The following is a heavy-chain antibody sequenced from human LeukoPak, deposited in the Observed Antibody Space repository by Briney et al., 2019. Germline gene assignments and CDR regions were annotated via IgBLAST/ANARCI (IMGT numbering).Heavy chain of an antibody. CDR2: IWYDGSNK. CDR3: AGGSSGYFPVDY. Sequence: GRSLRLSCAASGFTFSSYGMHWVRQAPGKGLEWVAVIWYDGSNKYYADSVKGRLTISRDNSKNTLYLQMNSLRAEDTAVYYCAGGSSGYFPVDYWGQGTLVTVSS. J-gene: IGHJ4*02. D-gene: IGHD3-22*01. V-gene: IGHV3-33*01. CDR1: GFTFSSYG.